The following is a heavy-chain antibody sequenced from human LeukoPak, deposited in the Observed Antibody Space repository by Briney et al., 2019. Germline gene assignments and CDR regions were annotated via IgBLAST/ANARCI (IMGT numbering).Heavy chain of an antibody. CDR2: ISWNSGSI. J-gene: IGHJ1*01. D-gene: IGHD2-15*01. Sequence: GGSLRLSCAASGFTFDDYAMHWVRQAPGKGLEWVSGISWNSGSIGYADSVKGRFTISRDNAKNSLYLQMNSLRSDDTAVYYCARGTEYCSGGSCKEYFQHWGQGTLVTVSS. CDR1: GFTFDDYA. V-gene: IGHV3-9*01. CDR3: ARGTEYCSGGSCKEYFQH.